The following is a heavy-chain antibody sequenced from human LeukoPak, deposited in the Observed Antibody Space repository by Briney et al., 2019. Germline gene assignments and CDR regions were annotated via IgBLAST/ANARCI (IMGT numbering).Heavy chain of an antibody. D-gene: IGHD2-2*01. Sequence: PGRSLRLSCAASGFTFSSYAMHWVRQAPGKGLEWVAVISYDGSNKYYADSVKGRFTISRDNSKNTLYLQMNSLRAEDTAVYYCATYCSNTNCHIWGYYFDCWGQGTLVTVSS. CDR3: ATYCSNTNCHIWGYYFDC. CDR2: ISYDGSNK. J-gene: IGHJ4*02. V-gene: IGHV3-30-3*01. CDR1: GFTFSSYA.